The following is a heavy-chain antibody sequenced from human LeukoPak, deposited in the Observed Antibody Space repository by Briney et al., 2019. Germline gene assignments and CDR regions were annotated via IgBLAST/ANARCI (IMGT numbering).Heavy chain of an antibody. CDR1: GFTFSSYA. CDR2: ISGSGGST. V-gene: IGHV3-23*01. D-gene: IGHD3-10*01. Sequence: GGSLRLSCAASGFTFSSYAMSWVRQAPGEGLEGVSAISGSGGSTYYAGSVKGRFTISRDNSKNTLYLQMNSLRAEDTDVYYCAKDLAVMVRSWFDPWGQGTLVTVSS. J-gene: IGHJ5*01. CDR3: AKDLAVMVRSWFDP.